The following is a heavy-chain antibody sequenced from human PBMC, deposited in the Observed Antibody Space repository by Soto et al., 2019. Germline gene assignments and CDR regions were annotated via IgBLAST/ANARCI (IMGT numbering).Heavy chain of an antibody. CDR3: ARDGEDVLRHIPGDAFDI. D-gene: IGHD3-3*01. CDR2: ILYDGSKI. CDR1: GFTLSSHA. J-gene: IGHJ3*02. Sequence: QVQLVESGGGVVQPGRSLRLSCAASGFTLSSHAMHWVRQAPGKGLEWVAVILYDGSKIYYADSVKGRFTISRDNSKNTLYLQMYSLRAEDTSVYFCARDGEDVLRHIPGDAFDIWCQGTMVTVSS. V-gene: IGHV3-30*04.